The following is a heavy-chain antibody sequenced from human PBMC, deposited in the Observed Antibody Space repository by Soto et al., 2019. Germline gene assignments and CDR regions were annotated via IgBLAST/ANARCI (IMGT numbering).Heavy chain of an antibody. Sequence: LSLTCTVSGGSISSYYWSWIRQPPGKGLEWIGYIYYSGSTNYNPSLKSRVTISVDTSKNQFSLKLSSVTAADTAVYYCARGGYYGSGSYYTRSYYYYGMDVWGQGTTVTVSS. CDR2: IYYSGST. D-gene: IGHD3-10*01. J-gene: IGHJ6*02. V-gene: IGHV4-59*01. CDR3: ARGGYYGSGSYYTRSYYYYGMDV. CDR1: GGSISSYY.